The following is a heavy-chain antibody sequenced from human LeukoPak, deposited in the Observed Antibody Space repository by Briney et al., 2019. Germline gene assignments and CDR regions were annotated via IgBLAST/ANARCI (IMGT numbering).Heavy chain of an antibody. J-gene: IGHJ6*03. D-gene: IGHD3-9*01. CDR3: ASSYFDWLRPNYYYYYYMDV. V-gene: IGHV1-69*05. CDR2: IIPIFGTA. Sequence: SVKVSCKASGGTFSSYAISWVRQAPGQGLEWMGGIIPIFGTANYAQKFQGRVTITTDESTSTAYMELSSLRSEDTAVYYCASSYFDWLRPNYYYYYYMDVWGKGTTVTISS. CDR1: GGTFSSYA.